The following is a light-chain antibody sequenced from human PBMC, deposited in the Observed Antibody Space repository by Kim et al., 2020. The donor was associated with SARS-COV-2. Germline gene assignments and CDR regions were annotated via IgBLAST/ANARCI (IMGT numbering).Light chain of an antibody. Sequence: SVGDRVTITCLASQYISNYLNWYQQRPGKVPKVLIYAASILQSGVPPRFSGSGSGTDFTLTISSLQPEDFATYYCQQSYSNPPEYTFGQGTKLEI. V-gene: IGKV1-39*01. CDR3: QQSYSNPPEYT. CDR2: AAS. CDR1: QYISNY. J-gene: IGKJ2*01.